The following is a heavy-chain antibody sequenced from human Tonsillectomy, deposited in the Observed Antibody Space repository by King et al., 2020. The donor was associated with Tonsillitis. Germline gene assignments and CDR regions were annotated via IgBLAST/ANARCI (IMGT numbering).Heavy chain of an antibody. CDR3: AKGAPGIAVAGSGAFDY. D-gene: IGHD6-19*01. Sequence: VQLVQSGGNLVQPGGSLRLSCAASGFTFSSYAMSWVRQAPGKGLEWVSTISGSGGSTYYADSVKGRFTIPRDNSENTLYLQMNSLSAEDTAVYYWAKGAPGIAVAGSGAFDYWGQGTLVTVSS. J-gene: IGHJ4*02. CDR2: ISGSGGST. CDR1: GFTFSSYA. V-gene: IGHV3-23*04.